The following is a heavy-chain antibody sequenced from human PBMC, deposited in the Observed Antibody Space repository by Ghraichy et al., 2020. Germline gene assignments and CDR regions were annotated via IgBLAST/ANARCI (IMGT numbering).Heavy chain of an antibody. V-gene: IGHV4-34*01. CDR2: INHSGST. CDR1: GGSFSGYY. Sequence: SQTLSLTCAVYGGSFSGYYWSWIRQPPGKGLEWIGEINHSGSTNYNPSLKSRVTISVDTSKNQFSLKLSSVTAADTAVYYCARGPLSDYWGQGTLVTVSS. CDR3: ARGPLSDY. J-gene: IGHJ4*02.